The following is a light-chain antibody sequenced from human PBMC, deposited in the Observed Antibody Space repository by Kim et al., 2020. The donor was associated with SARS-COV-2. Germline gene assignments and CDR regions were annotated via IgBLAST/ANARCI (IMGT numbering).Light chain of an antibody. CDR2: EVC. V-gene: IGLV2-8*01. Sequence: QSALTQPPSASGSPGQSITVSCTGTSSDVGGYNYVSWYQQHPGKAPKLMIYEVCKRPSGVPNRFSGSKSDNTASLTISGLQAEDEADYYCNSYAGSSTYVFGGGTKVTVL. CDR3: NSYAGSSTYV. CDR1: SSDVGGYNY. J-gene: IGLJ2*01.